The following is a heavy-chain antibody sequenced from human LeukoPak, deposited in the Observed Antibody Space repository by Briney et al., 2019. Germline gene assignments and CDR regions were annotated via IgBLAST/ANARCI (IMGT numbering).Heavy chain of an antibody. CDR1: GGTFSSYA. J-gene: IGHJ4*02. Sequence: GASVTVSCTASGGTFSSYAISWVRQAPGQGLEWMAMIIPILNNSTSAQIFQRRLTFTADKSTITAYMDFSSLRSEDTAVYYCARDSAVVTADYWGQGTLVAVSS. CDR2: IIPILNNS. D-gene: IGHD2-21*02. V-gene: IGHV1-69*04. CDR3: ARDSAVVTADY.